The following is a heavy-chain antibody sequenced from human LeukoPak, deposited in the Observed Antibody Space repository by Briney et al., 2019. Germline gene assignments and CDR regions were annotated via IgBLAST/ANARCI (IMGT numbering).Heavy chain of an antibody. D-gene: IGHD3-10*01. Sequence: TSETLSLTCTVSGGSISSGDYYWSWIRQPPGKGLEWIGYIYYSGSTYYNPSLKSRVTISVDTSKNQFSLKLSSVTAADTAVYYCASYYGSGSPFDPWGQGTLVTVSS. V-gene: IGHV4-30-4*01. J-gene: IGHJ5*02. CDR1: GGSISSGDYY. CDR3: ASYYGSGSPFDP. CDR2: IYYSGST.